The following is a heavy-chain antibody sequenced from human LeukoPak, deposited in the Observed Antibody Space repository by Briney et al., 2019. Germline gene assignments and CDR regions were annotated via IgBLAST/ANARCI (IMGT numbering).Heavy chain of an antibody. Sequence: SETQSLTCSVSGGSIRSYFWTWIRQPPGKGLEWIGHIDYSGSTNYNPSLKSRLTISLDTSKNQFSLKLTSVTAADTAVYYCARGDKIDYWGPGTLVTVSS. CDR2: IDYSGST. J-gene: IGHJ4*02. CDR1: GGSIRSYF. V-gene: IGHV4-59*01. CDR3: ARGDKIDY.